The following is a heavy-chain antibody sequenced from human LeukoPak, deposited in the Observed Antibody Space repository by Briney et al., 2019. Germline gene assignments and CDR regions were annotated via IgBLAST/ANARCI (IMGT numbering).Heavy chain of an antibody. Sequence: ASVKVSCKASGYTFTGYYMHWVRQAPGQGLEWMGWINPNSGGTNYAQKFQGRVTMTRDTSTSTAYMELSSLRSEDTAVYYCARDQEVGATKGDAFDIWGQGTMVTVSS. V-gene: IGHV1-2*02. J-gene: IGHJ3*02. CDR2: INPNSGGT. D-gene: IGHD1-26*01. CDR3: ARDQEVGATKGDAFDI. CDR1: GYTFTGYY.